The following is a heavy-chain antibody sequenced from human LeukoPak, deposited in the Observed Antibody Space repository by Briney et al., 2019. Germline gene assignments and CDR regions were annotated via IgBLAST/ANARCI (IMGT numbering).Heavy chain of an antibody. CDR2: ISGSGGST. J-gene: IGHJ3*02. CDR1: GFTFSSYA. CDR3: AKVKGSGSYAYGVYAFDI. D-gene: IGHD6-19*01. V-gene: IGHV3-23*01. Sequence: GGSLRLSCAASGFTFSSYAMSWVRQAPGKGLEWVSAISGSGGSTYYADSVKGRFTISRDNSKNTLYLQMNSLRAEDTAVYYCAKVKGSGSYAYGVYAFDIWGQGTMVTVSS.